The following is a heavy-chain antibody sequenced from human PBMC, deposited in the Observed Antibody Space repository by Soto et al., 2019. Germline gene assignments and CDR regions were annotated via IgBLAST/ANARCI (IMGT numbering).Heavy chain of an antibody. V-gene: IGHV1-69*01. CDR2: IIPNFGTA. CDR1: GGTFSSYA. Sequence: QVQLVQSGAEVKKPGSSVKVSCKASGGTFSSYAISWVRQAPGQGLEWMGGIIPNFGTANYAQKFQGSVTITADESTSTAYMELSSLRSEDTAVYYCAREEIAAAGPYYYYGMDVWGQGTTVTVSS. J-gene: IGHJ6*02. D-gene: IGHD6-13*01. CDR3: AREEIAAAGPYYYYGMDV.